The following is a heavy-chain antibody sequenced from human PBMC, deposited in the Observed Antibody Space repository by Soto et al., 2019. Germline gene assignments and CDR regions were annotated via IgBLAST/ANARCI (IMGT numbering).Heavy chain of an antibody. J-gene: IGHJ6*02. D-gene: IGHD6-19*01. V-gene: IGHV1-8*01. CDR1: GYTFTSYD. CDR2: MNPNSGNT. Sequence: QVQLVQSGAEVKKPGASVKVSCKASGYTFTSYDINWVRQATGQGLEWMGWMNPNSGNTGYAQKFQGRVTMTRNTSISTAYMELSSLSSEDTAVYYCASLPRCSGWYGHYYYGMDVWGQGTTVTVSS. CDR3: ASLPRCSGWYGHYYYGMDV.